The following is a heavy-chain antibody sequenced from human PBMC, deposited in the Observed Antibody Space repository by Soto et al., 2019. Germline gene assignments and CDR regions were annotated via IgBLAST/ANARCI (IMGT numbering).Heavy chain of an antibody. CDR3: ARHRGPAPVY. V-gene: IGHV4-39*01. D-gene: IGHD3-10*01. CDR2: LFYGGTT. J-gene: IGHJ4*02. CDR1: GGSISGYY. Sequence: QVQLQESGPGLVKPSETLSLTCTVSGGSISGYYWTWIRQPPGKGLEWVGSLFYGGTTDYNPSLKSRLTMSLDTSKNAFSLKLRSVTAADTAVYYCARHRGPAPVYWGQGTLVTASS.